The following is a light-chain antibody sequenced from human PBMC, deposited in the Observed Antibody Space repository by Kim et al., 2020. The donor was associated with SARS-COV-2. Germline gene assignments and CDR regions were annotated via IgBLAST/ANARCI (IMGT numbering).Light chain of an antibody. J-gene: IGKJ2*01. CDR2: STS. V-gene: IGKV1-NL1*01. CDR3: QQYDNMPRT. Sequence: DIQMTQSPSSLSASVGDRVTITCRASQDIRNALAWYQQKPGKAPILLVYSTSKLETGVPSRFSGSGSGTDYTLSISSLQPEDFGTYYCQQYDNMPRTFGQGTKVDIK. CDR1: QDIRNA.